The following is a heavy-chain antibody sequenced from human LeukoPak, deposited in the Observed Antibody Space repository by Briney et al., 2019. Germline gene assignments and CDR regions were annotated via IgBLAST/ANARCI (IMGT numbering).Heavy chain of an antibody. Sequence: GGSLRLSCAASGFTFSSYGMHWVRQAPGKGLEWVAVISYDGSNKYYADSVKGRFTISRDNSKNTLYLQMNSLRAEDTAVYYCAKDSGYSGSYYPCDYWGQGTLVTVSS. CDR1: GFTFSSYG. CDR2: ISYDGSNK. J-gene: IGHJ4*02. CDR3: AKDSGYSGSYYPCDY. D-gene: IGHD1-26*01. V-gene: IGHV3-30*18.